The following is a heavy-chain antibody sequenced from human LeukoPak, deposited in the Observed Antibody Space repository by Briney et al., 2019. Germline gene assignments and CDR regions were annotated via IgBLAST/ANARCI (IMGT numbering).Heavy chain of an antibody. V-gene: IGHV4-59*01. CDR3: ARDRWLTGYFDY. CDR1: GGSISSYY. J-gene: IGHJ4*02. CDR2: IYYSGST. Sequence: SETLSLTCTVSGGSISSYYWSWIRQPPGKGLEWIGYIYYSGSTNYNPSLKSRVTISVDTSKNQFSLKLSSVTAADTAVYYCARDRWLTGYFDYWGQGTLVTVSS. D-gene: IGHD1-20*01.